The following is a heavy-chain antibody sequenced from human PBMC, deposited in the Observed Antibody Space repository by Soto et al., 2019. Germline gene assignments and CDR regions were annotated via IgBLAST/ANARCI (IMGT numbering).Heavy chain of an antibody. D-gene: IGHD1-26*01. CDR3: ASTIVGGSYPSGYYGMDV. CDR2: IWYDGSNK. CDR1: GFTFSSYG. J-gene: IGHJ6*02. Sequence: QVQLVESGGGVVQPGRSLRLSCAASGFTFSSYGMHWVRQAPGKGLEWVAVIWYDGSNKYYADSVKGRFTISRDNSKNRLYLQMNSLRAEDTAVYYCASTIVGGSYPSGYYGMDVWGQGTTVTVSS. V-gene: IGHV3-33*01.